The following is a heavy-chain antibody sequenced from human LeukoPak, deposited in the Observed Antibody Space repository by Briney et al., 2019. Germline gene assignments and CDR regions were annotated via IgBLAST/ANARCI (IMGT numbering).Heavy chain of an antibody. V-gene: IGHV4-39*07. CDR2: IYYSGST. Sequence: SETLSLTCTVSGGSISSSSYYWGWIRQPPGKGLEWIGSIYYSGSTYYNPSLKSRVTISVDTSKNQFSLKLSSVTAADTAVYYCARDGIAVAGGDAFDIWGQGTMVTVSS. J-gene: IGHJ3*02. CDR3: ARDGIAVAGGDAFDI. D-gene: IGHD6-19*01. CDR1: GGSISSSSYY.